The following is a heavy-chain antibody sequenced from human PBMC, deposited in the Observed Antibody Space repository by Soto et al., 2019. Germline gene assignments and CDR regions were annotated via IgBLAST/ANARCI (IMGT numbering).Heavy chain of an antibody. CDR3: ARHIYGDHDYFDS. CDR1: GGSISTYY. V-gene: IGHV4-59*08. D-gene: IGHD4-17*01. Sequence: QVQLQESGPGLVKPSETLSLTCTVSGGSISTYYWSWIRQPPGKGVEWIGWIYYSGSASSNPFLKSRVTMSVDTSKNQFSLKLSSVTATDTAMYFCARHIYGDHDYFDSWGQGTLVTVSS. CDR2: IYYSGSA. J-gene: IGHJ4*02.